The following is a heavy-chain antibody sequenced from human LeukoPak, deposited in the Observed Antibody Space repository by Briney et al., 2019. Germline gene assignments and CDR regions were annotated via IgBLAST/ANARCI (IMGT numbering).Heavy chain of an antibody. CDR1: GYSFTAYY. J-gene: IGHJ5*02. V-gene: IGHV1-2*02. D-gene: IGHD6-19*01. Sequence: ASVNVSCRASGYSFTAYYIFWVRQAPGQGLEWMGWTKPSSGDAKSAQKFQDRVTITRDSSINTVYMEVTRLTSDDTALYYCVRGGSGWFYNSLDPWGQGTLVTVSS. CDR3: VRGGSGWFYNSLDP. CDR2: TKPSSGDA.